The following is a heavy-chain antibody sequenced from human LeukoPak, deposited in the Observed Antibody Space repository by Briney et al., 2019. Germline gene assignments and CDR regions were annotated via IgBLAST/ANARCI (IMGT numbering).Heavy chain of an antibody. CDR2: IYYSGST. CDR3: ARGGITIFYTLLY. D-gene: IGHD3-3*01. V-gene: IGHV4-39*01. CDR1: GGSISSSSYY. Sequence: PSETLSLTCTVSGGSISSSSYYWGWIRQPPGKGLEWIGSIYYSGSTYYNPSLKSRVTISVDTSKNQFSLKLSSVTAADTAVYYCARGGITIFYTLLYWGQGTLVTVSS. J-gene: IGHJ4*02.